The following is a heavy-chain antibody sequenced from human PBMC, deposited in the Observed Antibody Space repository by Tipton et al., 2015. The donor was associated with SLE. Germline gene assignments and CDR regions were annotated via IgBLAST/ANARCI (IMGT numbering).Heavy chain of an antibody. D-gene: IGHD5-12*01. V-gene: IGHV4-39*01. CDR3: ARRVAMTGVPYFDY. Sequence: TLSLTCTVSGGSISSSSYYWGWIRQPPGKGLEWIGSIYYSGSTYYNPSLKSRVTISVDTSKNQFSLKLSSVTAADTAVYYCARRVAMTGVPYFDYWGQGTLVTVSS. CDR2: IYYSGST. J-gene: IGHJ4*02. CDR1: GGSISSSSYY.